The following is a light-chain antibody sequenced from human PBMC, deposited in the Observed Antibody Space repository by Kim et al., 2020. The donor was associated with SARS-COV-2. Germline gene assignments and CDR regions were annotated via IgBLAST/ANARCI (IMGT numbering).Light chain of an antibody. Sequence: SSELTQDPAVSVALGQTVRITCQGDSLRSYYASRYQQKPGHAPVLVIYGKNNRPAGIPDRFSGSSSGNTASLTITGAQAEDEADYYCNSRDSSGNHWVFGGGTKLTVL. CDR2: GKN. V-gene: IGLV3-19*01. CDR3: NSRDSSGNHWV. CDR1: SLRSYY. J-gene: IGLJ3*02.